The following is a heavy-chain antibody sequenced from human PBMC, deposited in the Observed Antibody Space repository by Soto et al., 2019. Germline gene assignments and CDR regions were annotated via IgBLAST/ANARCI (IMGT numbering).Heavy chain of an antibody. Sequence: GASVKVSGKASGYTFTSYGISWVRQAPGQGLEWMGWISAYNGNTNYAQKLQGRVIMTTDTSTSTAYMELRSLRSDDTAVYYCARDYVVAATLYWFDPWGQGTLVTVSS. CDR2: ISAYNGNT. V-gene: IGHV1-18*01. CDR3: ARDYVVAATLYWFDP. CDR1: GYTFTSYG. D-gene: IGHD2-15*01. J-gene: IGHJ5*02.